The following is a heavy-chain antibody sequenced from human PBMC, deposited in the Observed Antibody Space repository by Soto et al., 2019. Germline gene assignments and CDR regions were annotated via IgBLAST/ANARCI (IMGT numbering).Heavy chain of an antibody. CDR1: GFTFSSYA. J-gene: IGHJ3*02. CDR2: ISYDGSNK. D-gene: IGHD6-19*01. Sequence: GGSLRLSCAASGFTFSSYAMHWVRQAPGKGLEWVAVISYDGSNKYYADSVKGRFTISRDNSKNTLYLQMNSLRAEDTAVYYCARDKGIAVGDALDIWGQGTMVTVSS. CDR3: ARDKGIAVGDALDI. V-gene: IGHV3-30-3*01.